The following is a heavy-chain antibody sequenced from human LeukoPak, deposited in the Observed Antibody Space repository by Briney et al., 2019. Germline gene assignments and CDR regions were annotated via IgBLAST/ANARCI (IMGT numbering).Heavy chain of an antibody. D-gene: IGHD2-15*01. V-gene: IGHV3-21*04. CDR2: ISSSSSYI. J-gene: IGHJ4*02. Sequence: GGSLGLSCAASGFTFSSYSMNWVRQAPGKGLEWVSSISSSSSYIYYADSVKGRFTISRDNAKNSLYLQMNSLRAEDTAVYYCAKGSSGGRPYYFDYWGQGTLVTVSS. CDR1: GFTFSSYS. CDR3: AKGSSGGRPYYFDY.